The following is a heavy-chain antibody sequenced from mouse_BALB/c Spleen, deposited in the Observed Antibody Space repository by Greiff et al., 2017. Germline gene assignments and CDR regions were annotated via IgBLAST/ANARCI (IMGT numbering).Heavy chain of an antibody. J-gene: IGHJ1*01. CDR3: ARYTTGDFDV. V-gene: IGHV1S127*01. Sequence: QVQLQQSGPQLVRPGASVKISCKASGYSFTSYWMHWVKQRPGQGLEWIGMIDPSDSETRLNQKFKDKATLTVDKSSSTAYMQLSSPTSEDSAVYYCARYTTGDFDVWGAGTTVTVSS. D-gene: IGHD1-1*01. CDR2: IDPSDSET. CDR1: GYSFTSYW.